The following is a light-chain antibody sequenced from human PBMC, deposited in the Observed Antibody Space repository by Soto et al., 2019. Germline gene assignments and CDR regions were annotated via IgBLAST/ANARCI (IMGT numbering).Light chain of an antibody. CDR2: DAS. CDR3: QQYDDLLS. J-gene: IGKJ4*01. CDR1: QDIAKY. V-gene: IGKV1-33*01. Sequence: DLQMTQSPSSLSASVGDRVTITCQASQDIAKYLNWYQQKPGNAPKLLIYDASELHAGVPSRFSGSGSGTDFTFTISSVKPEDFATYYCQQYDDLLSFGGGPKVEIK.